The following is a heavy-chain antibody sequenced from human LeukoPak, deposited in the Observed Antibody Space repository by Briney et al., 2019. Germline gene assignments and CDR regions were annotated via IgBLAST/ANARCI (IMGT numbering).Heavy chain of an antibody. J-gene: IGHJ3*02. D-gene: IGHD3-3*01. CDR3: ARGEDYDSGGAFDI. CDR2: IIPIFGTA. V-gene: IGHV1-69*13. Sequence: SVKVSCKASGGTFSSYAISWVRQAPGQGLEWMGGIIPIFGTANYAQKFQGRVTITADESTSTAYMELSSLRSEDTAVYYCARGEDYDSGGAFDIWGQGTMVTVSS. CDR1: GGTFSSYA.